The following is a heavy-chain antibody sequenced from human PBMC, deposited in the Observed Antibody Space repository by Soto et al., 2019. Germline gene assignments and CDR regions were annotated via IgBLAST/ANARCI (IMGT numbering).Heavy chain of an antibody. CDR3: ARYFWSGQLPFYFDQ. D-gene: IGHD3-3*01. CDR2: ISGYNGET. CDR1: GYTFNSYG. Sequence: QVQLVQSGSEVKKPGASVKVSCKASGYTFNSYGISWVRQAPGQGLEWMGWISGYNGETKYSEKVKGRVTMTTETTTSTAYMELRSLISDDTAIYYCARYFWSGQLPFYFDQWGQGCLVTVSS. V-gene: IGHV1-18*01. J-gene: IGHJ4*02.